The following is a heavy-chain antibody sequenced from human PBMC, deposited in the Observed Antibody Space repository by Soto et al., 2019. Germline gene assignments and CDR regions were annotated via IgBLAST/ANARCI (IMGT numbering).Heavy chain of an antibody. CDR1: GGTFSSYA. J-gene: IGHJ6*02. CDR3: ARDPIVVVPAATRTYYYYGMDV. CDR2: IIPIFGTA. V-gene: IGHV1-69*01. D-gene: IGHD2-2*01. Sequence: QVQLVQSGAEVKKPGSSVKVSCKASGGTFSSYAISWVRQAPGQGLEWMGGIIPIFGTANYAQKFQGRVTITADESKSTAYMELSSLRSEDTAVYYCARDPIVVVPAATRTYYYYGMDVWGQGTTVTVSS.